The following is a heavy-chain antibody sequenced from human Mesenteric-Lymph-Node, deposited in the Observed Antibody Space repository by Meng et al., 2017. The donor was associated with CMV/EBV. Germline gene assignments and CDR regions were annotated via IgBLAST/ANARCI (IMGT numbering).Heavy chain of an antibody. CDR1: GYSFTSYG. J-gene: IGHJ6*02. V-gene: IGHV1-18*01. Sequence: ASVKVSCKASGYSFTSYGISWVRQAPGQGLEWMGWISAYNGNTKSAQKFQGRVTVTTDTSASTAYMELRSLRSDDTAVYYCARGQYYHYYDGMDVWGQGTMVTVSS. CDR3: ARGQYYHYYDGMDV. D-gene: IGHD3-16*01. CDR2: ISAYNGNT.